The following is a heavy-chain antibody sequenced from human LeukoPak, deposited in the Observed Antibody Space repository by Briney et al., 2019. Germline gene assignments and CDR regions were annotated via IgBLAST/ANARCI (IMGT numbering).Heavy chain of an antibody. V-gene: IGHV3-23*01. CDR2: ISGSGGST. CDR3: AKALRDCSSTSCQAPYYYYGMDV. CDR1: GFTFSSYA. J-gene: IGHJ6*02. Sequence: GGSLRLSCAASGFTFSSYAMSWVRQALGKGLEWVSAISGSGGSTYYADSVKGRFTISRDNSKNTLYLQMNSLRAEDTAVYYCAKALRDCSSTSCQAPYYYYGMDVWGQGTTVTVSS. D-gene: IGHD2-2*01.